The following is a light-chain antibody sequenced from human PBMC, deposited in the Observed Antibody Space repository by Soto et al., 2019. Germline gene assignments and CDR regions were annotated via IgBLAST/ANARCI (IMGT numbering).Light chain of an antibody. J-gene: IGKJ5*01. CDR3: QQYNNWPLT. Sequence: EIVLTQSPAALSLSPGERATLSCRASQSFSRCYLAWYQQKPGQAPRLLIYGASNRATGIPDRFSGSGSGTDFTLTISSLQSEDFAVYYCQQYNNWPLTFGQGTRLEI. V-gene: IGKV3D-15*01. CDR2: GAS. CDR1: QSFSRCY.